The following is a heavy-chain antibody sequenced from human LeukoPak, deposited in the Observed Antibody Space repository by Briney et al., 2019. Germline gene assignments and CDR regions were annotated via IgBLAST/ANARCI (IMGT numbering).Heavy chain of an antibody. J-gene: IGHJ4*02. CDR3: ARVSMTTVTPFDY. D-gene: IGHD4-17*01. CDR2: INHSGST. V-gene: IGHV4-34*01. CDR1: GGSFSGYY. Sequence: SETLSLTCAVYGGSFSGYYWSWIRQPPGKGLEWIGEINHSGSTNYNPSLKSRVTISVDTSKNQFSLKLSSVTAADTAVYYCARVSMTTVTPFDYWGQGTLVTVSS.